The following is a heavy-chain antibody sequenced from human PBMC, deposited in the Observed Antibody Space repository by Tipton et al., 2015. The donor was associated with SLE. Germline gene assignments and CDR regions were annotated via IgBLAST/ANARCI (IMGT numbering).Heavy chain of an antibody. V-gene: IGHV3-48*03. CDR1: GFPFSNYE. J-gene: IGHJ2*01. Sequence: QLVQSGGGLVQPGGSLRLSCAASGFPFSNYEINWVRQAPGKGLEWVSYISSSGDTIYYADSVEGRFTISRDKAKDSLYLQMNSLRVEDTAVYYCARRGPGSTWYWYFDLWGRGTLVTVSS. D-gene: IGHD6-13*01. CDR2: ISSSGDTI. CDR3: ARRGPGSTWYWYFDL.